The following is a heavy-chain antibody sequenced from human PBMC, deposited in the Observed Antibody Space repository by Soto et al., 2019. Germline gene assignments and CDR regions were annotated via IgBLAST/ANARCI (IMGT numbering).Heavy chain of an antibody. V-gene: IGHV3-74*01. D-gene: IGHD1-20*01. J-gene: IGHJ6*02. CDR3: ARDNWNTV. CDR2: VNGDGSST. CDR1: GFTFSNYW. Sequence: PGGSLRLSCAASGFTFSNYWMHWVRQAPGKGLVWVSRVNGDGSSTFYADSVKGRFTISRDNAENTVFLQMDSLRAEDTAVYYCARDNWNTVRAQRTAVTVSS.